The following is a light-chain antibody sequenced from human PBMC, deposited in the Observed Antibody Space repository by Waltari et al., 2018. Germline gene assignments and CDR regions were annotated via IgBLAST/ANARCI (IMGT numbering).Light chain of an antibody. J-gene: IGLJ3*02. Sequence: QSALTPPRSVSGPPGQSVTISCTGTSSAVGGYAFLSWYQQHPGQAPKLLRYYVSQRPSGVPDRFSGSKSGNTASLTITGLQAEDEAEYYCCSHAGSDTFWVFGGGTKVTVL. V-gene: IGLV2-11*01. CDR1: SSAVGGYAF. CDR3: CSHAGSDTFWV. CDR2: YVS.